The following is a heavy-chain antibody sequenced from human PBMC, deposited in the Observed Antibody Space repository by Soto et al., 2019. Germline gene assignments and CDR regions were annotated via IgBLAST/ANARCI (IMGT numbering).Heavy chain of an antibody. CDR2: IYYSGST. Sequence: QVQLQESGPGLVKPSETLSLTCTVSGGSISSYYWSWIRQPPGKGLEWIGYIYYSGSTNYNPSLKSRVTISVDTSKNQFSLKLSSVTAADTAVYYCARGRWFDPWAQGTLVTVSS. CDR1: GGSISSYY. CDR3: ARGRWFDP. J-gene: IGHJ5*02. V-gene: IGHV4-59*01.